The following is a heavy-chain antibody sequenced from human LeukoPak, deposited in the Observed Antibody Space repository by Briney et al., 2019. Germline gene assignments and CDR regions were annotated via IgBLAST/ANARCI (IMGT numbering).Heavy chain of an antibody. D-gene: IGHD6-6*01. J-gene: IGHJ4*02. CDR1: GFTFSSYA. V-gene: IGHV3-64*01. CDR2: ISSNGGST. Sequence: GGSLRLSCAASGFTFSSYAMHWVRQAPGKGLEYVSAISSNGGSTYYANSVKGRFTISRDNSKNTLFLQMGSLRAEDMAVYYCARGGSIAARPIDYWGQGSLVTVSS. CDR3: ARGGSIAARPIDY.